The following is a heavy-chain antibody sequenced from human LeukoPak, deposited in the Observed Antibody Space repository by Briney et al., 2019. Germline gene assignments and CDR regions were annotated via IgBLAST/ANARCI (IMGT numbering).Heavy chain of an antibody. J-gene: IGHJ4*02. CDR1: GFTFSSYE. Sequence: PGGSLRLSRAASGFTFSSYEMNWVRQAPGKGLEWVSYISSSGSTIYYADSVKGRFTISRDNAKNSLYLQMNSLRAEDTAVYYCASNLFISSGWSQYGFDYWGQGTLVTVSS. V-gene: IGHV3-48*03. CDR3: ASNLFISSGWSQYGFDY. D-gene: IGHD6-19*01. CDR2: ISSSGSTI.